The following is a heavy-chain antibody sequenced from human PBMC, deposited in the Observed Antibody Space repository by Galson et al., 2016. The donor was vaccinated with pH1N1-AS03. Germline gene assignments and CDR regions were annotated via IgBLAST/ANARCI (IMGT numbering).Heavy chain of an antibody. CDR2: INSDGSIT. J-gene: IGHJ6*02. Sequence: SLRLSCAASGFTFNRSWMNWVRQALGKGLEWVSRINSDGSITNYADSLQARFTNSRDNAKNTLSLQMNSLRAEDTALYYCVRGDGNNYYGADNNMDIWGQGTTVIVSS. D-gene: IGHD1/OR15-1a*01. CDR1: GFTFNRSW. CDR3: VRGDGNNYYGADNNMDI. V-gene: IGHV3-74*01.